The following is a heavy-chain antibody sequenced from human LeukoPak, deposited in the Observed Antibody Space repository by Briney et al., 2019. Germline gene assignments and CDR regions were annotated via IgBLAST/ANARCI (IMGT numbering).Heavy chain of an antibody. CDR1: GVSISSYY. D-gene: IGHD6-13*01. Sequence: SETLSLTCTVSGVSISSYYWSWLRQPPGKGLEWFGYISYSGSTNYNPSLKSRVTISVDTSKNQFSLKLSSVTAADTAVYYCARIDSSSWRQFDYWGQGTLVTVSS. CDR3: ARIDSSSWRQFDY. J-gene: IGHJ4*02. V-gene: IGHV4-59*01. CDR2: ISYSGST.